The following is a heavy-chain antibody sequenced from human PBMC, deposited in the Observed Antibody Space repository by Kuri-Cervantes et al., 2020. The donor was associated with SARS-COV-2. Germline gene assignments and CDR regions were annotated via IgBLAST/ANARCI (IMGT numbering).Heavy chain of an antibody. CDR3: ARGALGHPYYFWSGDYYYYYMDD. CDR2: IYSGGSR. J-gene: IGHJ6*03. D-gene: IGHD3-3*01. CDR1: GFTVSSNY. Sequence: GESLKISCAASGFTVSSNYMSWVRQAPGKGLEWVSVIYSGGSRYYADSAEGRFTIYRDNSNNTLDLHINSLRAEDTAVYYCARGALGHPYYFWSGDYYYYYMDDWGKGTTVTVSS. V-gene: IGHV3-53*01.